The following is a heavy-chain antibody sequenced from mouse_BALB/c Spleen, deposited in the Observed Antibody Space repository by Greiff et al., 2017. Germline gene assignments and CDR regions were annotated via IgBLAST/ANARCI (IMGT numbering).Heavy chain of an antibody. CDR2: ISSGGST. V-gene: IGHV5-6-5*01. J-gene: IGHJ3*01. D-gene: IGHD1-2*01. CDR1: GFTFSSYA. Sequence: DVKLVESGGGLVKPGGSLKLSCAASGFTFSSYAMSWVRQTPEKRLEWVASISSGGSTYYPDSVKGRFTISRDNARNILYLQMSSLRSEDTAMYYCARGSLLRLPWFAYWGQGTLVTVSA. CDR3: ARGSLLRLPWFAY.